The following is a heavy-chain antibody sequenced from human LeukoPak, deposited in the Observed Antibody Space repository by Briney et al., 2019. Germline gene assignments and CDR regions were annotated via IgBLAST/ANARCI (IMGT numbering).Heavy chain of an antibody. D-gene: IGHD3-22*01. V-gene: IGHV3-21*01. CDR3: ARGKYYDSSGYDY. CDR2: ISSSSSYI. CDR1: GFTFSSYS. J-gene: IGHJ4*02. Sequence: PGGSLRLSCAASGFTFSSYSTNWVRQAPGKGLEWVSSISSSSSYIYYADSVKGRFTISRDNAKNSLYLQMNSLRAEDTAVYYCARGKYYDSSGYDYWGQGTLVTVSS.